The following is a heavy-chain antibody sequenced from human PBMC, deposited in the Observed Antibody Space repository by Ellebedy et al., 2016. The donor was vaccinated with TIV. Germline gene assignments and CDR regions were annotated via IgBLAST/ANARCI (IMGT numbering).Heavy chain of an antibody. CDR1: GYSFTSYW. CDR3: ARPHHRGSGSPPVNWFDP. CDR2: IDPSDSYT. V-gene: IGHV5-10-1*01. D-gene: IGHD3-10*01. Sequence: GESLKIPCQGSGYSFTSYWISWVRQMPGTGLEWKGRIDPSDSYTDYSPSFQGHGTIAADKSISTAYLQWSSLKASDTAMYYCARPHHRGSGSPPVNWFDPWGQGTLVTVSS. J-gene: IGHJ5*02.